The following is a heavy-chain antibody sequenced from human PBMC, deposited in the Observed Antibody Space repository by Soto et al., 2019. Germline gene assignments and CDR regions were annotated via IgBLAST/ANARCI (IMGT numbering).Heavy chain of an antibody. D-gene: IGHD1-1*01. Sequence: QVQHVQSGAELKKPGASGRVSCRASGYIFTNYAIHWVRQAPGQRLEWMAWINAGNGNTKYSQSFQDRLTVTRDTSATTVYMELSSLKFEDTAVYYCAREQQLDTGNFDYWGQGTLVTVSS. J-gene: IGHJ4*02. V-gene: IGHV1-3*01. CDR2: INAGNGNT. CDR3: AREQQLDTGNFDY. CDR1: GYIFTNYA.